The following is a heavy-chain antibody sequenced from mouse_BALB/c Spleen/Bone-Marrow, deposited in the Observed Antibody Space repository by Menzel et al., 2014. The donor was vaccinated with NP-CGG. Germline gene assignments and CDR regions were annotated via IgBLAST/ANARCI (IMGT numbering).Heavy chain of an antibody. CDR2: IYPFNGGT. Sequence: EVKLVESGPELVKSGTSVKISCKAPGYTFTDYNMHCVKQSHGKSLEWIGYIYPFNGGTDYNQKFKSKATMAVDKSSSTEYMELRNLTSEDSAVYYCARSSYFDYWGQGTTLTVSS. CDR3: ARSSYFDY. J-gene: IGHJ2*01. V-gene: IGHV1S29*02. D-gene: IGHD1-1*01. CDR1: GYTFTDYN.